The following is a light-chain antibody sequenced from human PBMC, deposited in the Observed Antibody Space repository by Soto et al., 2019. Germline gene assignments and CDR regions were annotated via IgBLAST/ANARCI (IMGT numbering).Light chain of an antibody. J-gene: IGKJ1*01. CDR1: QSITTY. Sequence: DIQMTQSPSSLSASVGDRVTITCRASQSITTYLHWYQQKPGKAPRLLIYTASTLQSGVPSRFSGSGSGTDFTLTISSLQPEDFATYYCQQSYNTLWTFGQGTKVEIK. CDR2: TAS. CDR3: QQSYNTLWT. V-gene: IGKV1-39*01.